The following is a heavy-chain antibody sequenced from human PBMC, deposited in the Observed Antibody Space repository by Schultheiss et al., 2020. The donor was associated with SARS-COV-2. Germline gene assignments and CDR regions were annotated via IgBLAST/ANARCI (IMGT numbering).Heavy chain of an antibody. CDR1: GFTFSSYE. V-gene: IGHV3-21*05. J-gene: IGHJ4*02. CDR3: ARVRRWWSTQSCSGGSCYYFDY. D-gene: IGHD2-15*01. Sequence: GGSLRLSCAASGFTFSSYEMNWVRQAPGKGLEWVSYISSSSSYIYYADSVKGRFTISRDNAKNSLYLQMNSLRAEDTAVYYCARVRRWWSTQSCSGGSCYYFDYWGQGTLVTVSS. CDR2: ISSSSSYI.